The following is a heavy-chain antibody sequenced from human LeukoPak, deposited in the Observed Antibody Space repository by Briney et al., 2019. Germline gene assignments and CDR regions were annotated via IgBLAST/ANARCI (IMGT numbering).Heavy chain of an antibody. Sequence: GGSLRLSCAASGFTFTTYWMHWVRQAPGKGLVWVSHINSDGSITSYADSVKGRFTISRDNAKNTLYLQMNSLRAEDTAVYYCARDGAYSTIFYWGQGTLVTVSS. J-gene: IGHJ4*01. CDR2: INSDGSIT. CDR1: GFTFTTYW. V-gene: IGHV3-74*01. D-gene: IGHD3-3*01. CDR3: ARDGAYSTIFY.